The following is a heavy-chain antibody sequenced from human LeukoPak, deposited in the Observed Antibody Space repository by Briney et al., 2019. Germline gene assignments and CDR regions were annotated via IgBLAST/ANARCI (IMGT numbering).Heavy chain of an antibody. J-gene: IGHJ4*02. D-gene: IGHD6-13*01. CDR3: ARGRRRSSWYGASYYFDY. CDR2: MNPNSGNT. Sequence: ASVKVSCKASGYTFTSYDINWVRQATGQGLEWMGWMNPNSGNTGYAKKFQGRVTMTRNTSISPAYMELSSLRSEATAVYYCARGRRRSSWYGASYYFDYWGQGTLVTVSS. CDR1: GYTFTSYD. V-gene: IGHV1-8*01.